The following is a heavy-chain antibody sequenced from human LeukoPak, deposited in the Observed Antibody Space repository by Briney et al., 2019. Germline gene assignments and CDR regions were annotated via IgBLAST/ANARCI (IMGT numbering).Heavy chain of an antibody. CDR2: INPNSGGT. CDR1: GYSFTGYY. V-gene: IGHV1-2*02. J-gene: IGHJ4*02. CDR3: ARPPDFWSGSIGDY. Sequence: ASVKVSCKASGYSFTGYYMHWVRQAPGQGLEWMGWINPNSGGTNYAQKFQGRVTMTRDTSISTAYMELSRLRSDDTAVYYCARPPDFWSGSIGDYWGQGTLVTVSS. D-gene: IGHD3-3*01.